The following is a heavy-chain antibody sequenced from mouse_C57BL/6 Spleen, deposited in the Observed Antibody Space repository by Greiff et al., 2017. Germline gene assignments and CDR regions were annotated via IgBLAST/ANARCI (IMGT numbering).Heavy chain of an antibody. D-gene: IGHD2-3*01. CDR1: GFTFSSYA. Sequence: EVKLEESGGGLVKPGGSLKLSCAASGFTFSSYAMSWVRQTPEKRLEWVATISDGGSYTYYPDNVKGRFTISRDNAKNNLYLHMSHLKSEDTAMYYCARDHDGYYALDYWGQGTTLTVSS. J-gene: IGHJ2*01. CDR3: ARDHDGYYALDY. CDR2: ISDGGSYT. V-gene: IGHV5-4*01.